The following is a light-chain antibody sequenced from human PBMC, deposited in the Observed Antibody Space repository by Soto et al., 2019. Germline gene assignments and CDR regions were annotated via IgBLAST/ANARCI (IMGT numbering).Light chain of an antibody. CDR1: QSISSY. V-gene: IGKV1-39*01. J-gene: IGKJ4*02. Sequence: DIQLTQSPASLSASRGERAAVAGRASQSISSYLNWYQQKPGKAPKLLIYDASSLQSGVPSRFSGSGSGTDFTLTISSLQPEDFATYYCQQSNSFFTFGRGTKVDIK. CDR2: DAS. CDR3: QQSNSFFT.